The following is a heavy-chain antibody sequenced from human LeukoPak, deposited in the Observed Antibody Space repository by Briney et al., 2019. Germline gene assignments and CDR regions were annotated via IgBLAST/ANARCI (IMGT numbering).Heavy chain of an antibody. Sequence: ASVKVSCKASGYTFTSYYMHWVRQAPGQGLEWMGIINPSGGSTSYAQKFQGRVTMTRDTSTSTVYMELSRLRSDDTAVYYCARDPPREYYYYGMDVWGQGTTVTVSS. CDR1: GYTFTSYY. CDR3: ARDPPREYYYYGMDV. V-gene: IGHV1-46*01. CDR2: INPSGGST. J-gene: IGHJ6*02.